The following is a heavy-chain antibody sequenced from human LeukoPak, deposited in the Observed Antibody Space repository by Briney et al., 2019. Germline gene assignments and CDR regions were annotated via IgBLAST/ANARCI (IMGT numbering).Heavy chain of an antibody. V-gene: IGHV4-59*01. D-gene: IGHD1-14*01. CDR2: IYYSGST. J-gene: IGHJ4*02. CDR1: GGSISSYY. CDR3: ARVSGAKTYYFDF. Sequence: SETLSLTCTVSGGSISSYYWSWIRQPPGKGLEWIGYIYYSGSTNYNPSLKSRVTISLDTSKNQFSLKLSSVTAADTAVYYCARVSGAKTYYFDFWGQGTLVTVSS.